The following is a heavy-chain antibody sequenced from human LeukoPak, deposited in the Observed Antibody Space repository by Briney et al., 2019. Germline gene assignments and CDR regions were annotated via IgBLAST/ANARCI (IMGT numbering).Heavy chain of an antibody. CDR3: ARDQTVDTAMVTPAFDY. CDR1: GFTFSSYG. Sequence: GGSLRLSCAASGFTFSSYGMHWVRQAPGKGLEWVAVIWYDGSNKYYADSVKGRFTISRDNSKNTLYLQMNSLRAEDTAVYYCARDQTVDTAMVTPAFDYWGQGTLVTVSS. V-gene: IGHV3-30*19. J-gene: IGHJ4*02. D-gene: IGHD5-18*01. CDR2: IWYDGSNK.